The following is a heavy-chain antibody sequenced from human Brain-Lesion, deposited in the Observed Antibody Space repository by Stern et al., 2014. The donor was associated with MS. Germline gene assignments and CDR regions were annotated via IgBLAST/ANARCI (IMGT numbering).Heavy chain of an antibody. CDR1: GYIFTGYY. CDR3: ARDQRGITIFGVVTDYYYLGMDV. V-gene: IGHV1-2*02. J-gene: IGHJ6*02. CDR2: INPNTGGT. D-gene: IGHD3-3*01. Sequence: VQLEESGAEAKKPGASVKVSCKTSGYIFTGYYIHWVRQAPGQGLEWMAWINPNTGGTKYAQKFQGRVTMSRDTSISTAYVELSSLTSDDTAVYYCARDQRGITIFGVVTDYYYLGMDVWGQGTTVTVSS.